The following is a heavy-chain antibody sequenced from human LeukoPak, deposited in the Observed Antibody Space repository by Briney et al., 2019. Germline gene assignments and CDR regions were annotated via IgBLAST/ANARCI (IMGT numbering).Heavy chain of an antibody. CDR3: ARDQYYGSGSFDY. J-gene: IGHJ4*02. V-gene: IGHV1-2*06. CDR2: INPNSGGT. Sequence: ASVKVSCKASGCTFTGYYMHWVRQAPGQGLEWMGRINPNSGGTNYAQKFQGRVTMTRDTSISTAYMELSRLRSDDTAVYYCARDQYYGSGSFDYWGQGTLVTVSS. CDR1: GCTFTGYY. D-gene: IGHD3-10*01.